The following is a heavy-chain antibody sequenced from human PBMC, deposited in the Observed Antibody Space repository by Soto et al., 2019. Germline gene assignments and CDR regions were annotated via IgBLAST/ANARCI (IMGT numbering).Heavy chain of an antibody. CDR1: GFTFRTYW. D-gene: IGHD5-18*01. CDR2: INLDGSEK. J-gene: IGHJ6*02. V-gene: IGHV3-7*05. CDR3: ARDGSTSGYSYDYHGMDV. Sequence: EVQLVESGGGLVQPGGSLRLSCAASGFTFRTYWLSWVRQVPGKGLEWVANINLDGSEKNYVDSVKGRFTISRDNARNSLYLQRSSLSAEATALYYCARDGSTSGYSYDYHGMDVWGQGTTVTVSS.